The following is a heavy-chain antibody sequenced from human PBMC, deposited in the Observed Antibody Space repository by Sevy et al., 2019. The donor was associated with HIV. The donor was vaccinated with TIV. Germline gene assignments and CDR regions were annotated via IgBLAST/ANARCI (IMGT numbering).Heavy chain of an antibody. D-gene: IGHD3-16*01. CDR3: AKRLWGPHHYYYGMDV. V-gene: IGHV3-23*01. CDR1: VFTFSSYA. CDR2: MSGSSGNT. Sequence: GGSLRLSCAASVFTFSSYAMSWVRQAPGKGLEWVSAMSGSSGNTYYADSVKGRFTISRDNSKNTLYLQMNSLRAEDTAVYYCAKRLWGPHHYYYGMDVWGQGTTVTVSS. J-gene: IGHJ6*02.